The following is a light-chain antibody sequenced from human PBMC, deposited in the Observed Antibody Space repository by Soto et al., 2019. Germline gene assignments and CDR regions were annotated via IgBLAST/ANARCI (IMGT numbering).Light chain of an antibody. CDR2: LAS. J-gene: IGKJ1*01. Sequence: IQMTQSPSTLSASEGDRVIITCRPSQSVNNRLAWYQQRPGKAPKLLIYLASTLESGVPSRCSGSGSGTEFTLTISSLQPDDSATYYCQHYKEYPWTFGQGTKVEIK. CDR3: QHYKEYPWT. V-gene: IGKV1-5*03. CDR1: QSVNNR.